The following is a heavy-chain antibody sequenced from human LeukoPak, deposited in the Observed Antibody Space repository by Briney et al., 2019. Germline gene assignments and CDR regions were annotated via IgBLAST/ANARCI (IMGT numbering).Heavy chain of an antibody. J-gene: IGHJ4*02. CDR2: IIPIFGTA. V-gene: IGHV1-69*05. Sequence: GASVKVSCKASGGTFSSYAISWVRQAPGQGLEWMGGIIPIFGTANYAQKFQGRVTMTRNTSISTAYMELSSLRPEDTAVYYCAREGAYSGSPADYWGQGTLVTVSS. CDR1: GGTFSSYA. CDR3: AREGAYSGSPADY. D-gene: IGHD1-26*01.